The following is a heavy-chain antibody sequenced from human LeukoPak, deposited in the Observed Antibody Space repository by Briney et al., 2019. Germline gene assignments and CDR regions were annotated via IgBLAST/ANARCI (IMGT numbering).Heavy chain of an antibody. CDR2: IYNDGST. CDR3: AKIDMWNPAY. V-gene: IGHV3-66*02. Sequence: GGSLRLSCAASGFTVSNSYMAWVRQAPGKGLEWVSSIYNDGSTVYADSVKGRFTISRDNSKNTLYLQMNSLRGDDTSVYYCAKIDMWNPAYWGQGTLVTVSS. D-gene: IGHD1-1*01. CDR1: GFTVSNSY. J-gene: IGHJ4*02.